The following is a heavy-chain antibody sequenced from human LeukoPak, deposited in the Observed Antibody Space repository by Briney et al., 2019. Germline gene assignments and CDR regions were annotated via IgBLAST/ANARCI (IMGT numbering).Heavy chain of an antibody. D-gene: IGHD5-18*01. CDR2: IRYDGKNK. Sequence: GGSLRLSCAASGLTFSSYGMHWVRQAPGKGLEWVAFIRYDGKNKYYADSVKGRFTISRDNSKNTLYLQMNSLRAEDTAVYYCAKGDVQLWSLFCYWGQGTLVTVSS. CDR3: AKGDVQLWSLFCY. J-gene: IGHJ4*02. CDR1: GLTFSSYG. V-gene: IGHV3-30*02.